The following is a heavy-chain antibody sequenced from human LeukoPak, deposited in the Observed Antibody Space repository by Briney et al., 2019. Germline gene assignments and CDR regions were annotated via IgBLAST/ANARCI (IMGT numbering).Heavy chain of an antibody. J-gene: IGHJ4*02. V-gene: IGHV4-39*01. CDR1: GGSISSSSHY. CDR2: IYYSGST. D-gene: IGHD6-13*01. Sequence: SETLSLTCTVSGGSISSSSHYWGWIRQPPGKGLEWIGSIYYSGSTYYNPSLKSRVTISVDTSKNQFSLKLSSVTAAETAVYYCARLEISAAGRSFLDYWGQGTLVTVSS. CDR3: ARLEISAAGRSFLDY.